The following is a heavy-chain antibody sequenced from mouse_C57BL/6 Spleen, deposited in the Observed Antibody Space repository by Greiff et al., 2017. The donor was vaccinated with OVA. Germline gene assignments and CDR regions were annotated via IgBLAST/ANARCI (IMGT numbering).Heavy chain of an antibody. Sequence: EVKVEESGGGLVQPGGSMKLSCVASGFTFSNYWMNWVRQSPEKGLEWVAQIRLKSDNYATHYAESVKGRFTISRDDSKSSVYLQMNNLRAEDTGIYYCTGQLTGTFFAYWGQGTLVTVSA. CDR3: TGQLTGTFFAY. CDR2: IRLKSDNYAT. V-gene: IGHV6-3*01. J-gene: IGHJ3*01. CDR1: GFTFSNYW. D-gene: IGHD4-1*01.